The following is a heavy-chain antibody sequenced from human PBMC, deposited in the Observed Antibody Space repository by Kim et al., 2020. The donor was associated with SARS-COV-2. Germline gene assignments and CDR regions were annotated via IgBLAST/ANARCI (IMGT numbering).Heavy chain of an antibody. CDR1: GFTFSSYA. CDR2: ISYDGSNK. Sequence: GGSLRLSCAASGFTFSSYAMHWVRQAPGKGLEWVAVISYDGSNKYYADSVKGRFTISRDNSKNTLYLQMNSLRAEDTAVYYCARPHAALVYMSAMHYWGQGTLVTVSS. V-gene: IGHV3-30-3*01. CDR3: ARPHAALVYMSAMHY. D-gene: IGHD6-6*01. J-gene: IGHJ4*02.